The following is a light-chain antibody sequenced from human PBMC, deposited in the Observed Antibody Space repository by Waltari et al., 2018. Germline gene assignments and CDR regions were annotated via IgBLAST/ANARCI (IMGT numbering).Light chain of an antibody. V-gene: IGKV1-5*03. CDR3: QQYNLYSWT. CDR2: KAS. CDR1: QSINSW. Sequence: DIQMTQSPSTLSASVGDRVTITFRASQSINSWLAWYQQKPGKAPKLLISKASSLESGVPSRFSGSGSGTEFTLSISSLQPDDFTTYYCQQYNLYSWTFGQGTKVEV. J-gene: IGKJ1*01.